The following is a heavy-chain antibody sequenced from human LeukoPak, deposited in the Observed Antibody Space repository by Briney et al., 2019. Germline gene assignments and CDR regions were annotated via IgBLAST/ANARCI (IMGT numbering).Heavy chain of an antibody. CDR1: GYTFTGYY. CDR2: INPNSGGT. CDR3: ASLEQVPGPIPPFDY. J-gene: IGHJ4*02. V-gene: IGHV1-2*02. Sequence: ASVKVSCKASGYTFTGYYMHWVRQAPGQGLEWMGWINPNSGGTNYAQKFQGRVTMTRDTSISTAYMELSRLRSDDTAVYYCASLEQVPGPIPPFDYWAQEPRVPVS. D-gene: IGHD1-1*01.